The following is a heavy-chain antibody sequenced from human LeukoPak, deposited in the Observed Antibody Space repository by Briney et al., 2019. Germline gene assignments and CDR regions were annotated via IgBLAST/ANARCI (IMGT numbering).Heavy chain of an antibody. CDR1: GGSISSYY. CDR2: IYTSEST. V-gene: IGHV4-4*07. J-gene: IGHJ6*03. CDR3: ARDPPQYDILTGSVSYYYYYMDV. Sequence: SETLSLTCTVSGGSISSYYWSWIRQPAGKGLEWIGRIYTSESTNYNPSLKSRVTMSVDTSKNQFSLKLSSVTAADTAVYYCARDPPQYDILTGSVSYYYYYMDVWGKGTTVTVSS. D-gene: IGHD3-9*01.